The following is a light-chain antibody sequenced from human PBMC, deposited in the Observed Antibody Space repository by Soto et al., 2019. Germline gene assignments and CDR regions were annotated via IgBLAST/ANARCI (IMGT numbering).Light chain of an antibody. CDR2: AAS. J-gene: IGKJ1*01. CDR3: QQYNKWPPT. Sequence: DIQMAQSPSSLSASVGDRVTITCRASQSINTYLNWYQQEPGKAPKLLIYAASTLQGGVPSRFSGSGSGSDFTLTISTLQPGDFAVYHCQQYNKWPPTVGQGTKVDIK. CDR1: QSINTY. V-gene: IGKV1-39*01.